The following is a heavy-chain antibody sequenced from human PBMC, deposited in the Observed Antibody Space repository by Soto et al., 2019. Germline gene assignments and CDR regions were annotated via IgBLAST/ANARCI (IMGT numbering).Heavy chain of an antibody. CDR1: GFTFSRYW. J-gene: IGHJ4*02. CDR2: IKQDGSEI. V-gene: IGHV3-7*01. Sequence: EVQLVESGGGLVQPGGSLRLSCAASGFTFSRYWMTWVRQAPGKGLEWVANIKQDGSEIYYVDSVKGRFTISRDNAENSLYLQMNSLRAEDTAVYYCARDPVCSRGSCYDYWGQGTLVTVSS. D-gene: IGHD2-15*01. CDR3: ARDPVCSRGSCYDY.